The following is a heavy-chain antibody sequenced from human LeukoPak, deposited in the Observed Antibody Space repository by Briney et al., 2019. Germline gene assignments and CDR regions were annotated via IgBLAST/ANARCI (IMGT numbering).Heavy chain of an antibody. Sequence: ASVKVSCKASGGTFNSYGISWVRQAPGQGLQWMGGIIATYGTPNYAQKSQGRVTITMDESTITAYMELTSLRSEDTAVYYCAKSGSYYTEYFHHWGQGTLVTVSS. D-gene: IGHD1-26*01. CDR2: IIATYGTP. CDR3: AKSGSYYTEYFHH. V-gene: IGHV1-69*05. J-gene: IGHJ1*01. CDR1: GGTFNSYG.